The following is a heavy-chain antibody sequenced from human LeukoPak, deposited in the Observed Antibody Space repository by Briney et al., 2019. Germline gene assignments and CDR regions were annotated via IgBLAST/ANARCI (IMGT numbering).Heavy chain of an antibody. J-gene: IGHJ4*02. V-gene: IGHV3-30*02. CDR1: GFAFSGYG. CDR2: IRYDGITK. Sequence: GGSLRLSCAASGFAFSGYGMHWIRQAPGKGLERVTFIRYDGITKFYADSVKGRFTISRDNSQNMLYLQMNSLRAEDTAVYYCAPGVVTQGFDYWGQGTLVTV. D-gene: IGHD4-23*01. CDR3: APGVVTQGFDY.